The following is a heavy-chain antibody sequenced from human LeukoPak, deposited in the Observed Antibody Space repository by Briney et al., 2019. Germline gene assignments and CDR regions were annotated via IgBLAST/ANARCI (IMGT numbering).Heavy chain of an antibody. CDR1: GFTVSGNY. CDR3: AKGPYCSSTSCYTTGAFDI. Sequence: GGSLRLSCAASGFTVSGNYMSWVRQAPGKGLEWVSAISGSGGSTYYADSVKGRFTISRDNSKNTLYLQVHSLRAEDTALYYCAKGPYCSSTSCYTTGAFDIWGQGTMVTVSS. D-gene: IGHD2-2*02. V-gene: IGHV3-23*01. J-gene: IGHJ3*02. CDR2: ISGSGGST.